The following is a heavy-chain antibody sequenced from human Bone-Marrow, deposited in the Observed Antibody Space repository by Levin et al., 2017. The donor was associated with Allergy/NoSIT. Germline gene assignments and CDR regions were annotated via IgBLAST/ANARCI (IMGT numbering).Heavy chain of an antibody. J-gene: IGHJ5*02. V-gene: IGHV4-34*01. CDR1: GGSFSGYY. Sequence: PSETLSLTCAVYGGSFSGYYWSWIRQPPGKGLEWIGEINHSGSTNYNPSLKSRVTISVDTSKNQFSLKLSSVTAADTAVYYCARCHPDTEEYCSGGSCKNWFDPGGQGTLVTVSS. CDR2: INHSGST. CDR3: ARCHPDTEEYCSGGSCKNWFDP. D-gene: IGHD2-15*01.